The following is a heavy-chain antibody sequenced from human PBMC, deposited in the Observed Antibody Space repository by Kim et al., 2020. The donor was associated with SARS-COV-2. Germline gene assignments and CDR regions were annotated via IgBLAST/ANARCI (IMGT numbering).Heavy chain of an antibody. V-gene: IGHV1-18*01. CDR3: ARDANYYQYGMDV. Sequence: ASVKVSCKASGYTFTSYGINWVRQAPGQGLEWMGWISTYNDNINYAQKFQGRATMTTDTSTSTAYMELRRLRSDDTAVYYCARDANYYQYGMDVWGQGTTVTVSS. CDR2: ISTYNDNI. D-gene: IGHD2-15*01. J-gene: IGHJ6*02. CDR1: GYTFTSYG.